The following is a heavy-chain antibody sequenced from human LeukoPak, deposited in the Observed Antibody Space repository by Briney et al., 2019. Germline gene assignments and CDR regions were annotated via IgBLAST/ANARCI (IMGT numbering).Heavy chain of an antibody. CDR1: GYTFTNPNYD. J-gene: IGHJ6*02. CDR3: ARSPTRLRYFDRPRPYYYYYGMDV. CDR2: MNPNTGNT. Sequence: GASVKVSCKASGYTFTNPNYDIHWVRQATGQGLDWMGWMNPNTGNTGYAQKFQGRVTITRNTSISTAYMEVTSLRSEDTALYYCARSPTRLRYFDRPRPYYYYYGMDVWGQGTTVTVSS. V-gene: IGHV1-8*01. D-gene: IGHD3-9*01.